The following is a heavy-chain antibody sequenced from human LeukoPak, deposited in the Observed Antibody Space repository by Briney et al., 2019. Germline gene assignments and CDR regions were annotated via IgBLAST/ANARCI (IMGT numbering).Heavy chain of an antibody. Sequence: GGSLRLSCEASGFTFTTYSMTWVRQAPGKGLEWVSIISSGSSAIFSADALKGRFTISRDDTKNLLYLDMNSLRAEDTAVYYCARGHTAVTRHFDFWGQGTLVTVSS. D-gene: IGHD4-17*01. CDR1: GFTFTTYS. CDR3: ARGHTAVTRHFDF. J-gene: IGHJ4*02. CDR2: ISSGSSAI. V-gene: IGHV3-21*01.